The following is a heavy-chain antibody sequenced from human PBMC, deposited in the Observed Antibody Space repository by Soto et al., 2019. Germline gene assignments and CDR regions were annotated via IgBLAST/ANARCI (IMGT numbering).Heavy chain of an antibody. V-gene: IGHV1-3*01. CDR1: GYTFPRYA. CDR3: ARLFDTSGWYDY. CDR2: INPGNGNT. J-gene: IGHJ4*02. D-gene: IGHD6-19*01. Sequence: GASVKVSCKASGYTFPRYAMNWVRQAPGQSPEWMGWINPGNGNTKYSQRFQGRVTITRDTSITTTYLQWSSLKASDTAIYYCARLFDTSGWYDYWGQGTLVTVSS.